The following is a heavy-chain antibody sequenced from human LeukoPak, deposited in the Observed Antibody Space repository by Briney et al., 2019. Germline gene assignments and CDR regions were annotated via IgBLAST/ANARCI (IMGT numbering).Heavy chain of an antibody. CDR2: IYTSGST. V-gene: IGHV4-4*07. J-gene: IGHJ3*02. D-gene: IGHD3-22*01. Sequence: SETLSLTCTVSGGSISSYYWSWIRQPAGKGLEWIGRIYTSGSTNYNPSLKSRVTMSVDTSKNQFSLKLSSVTAADTAVYYCARAIMNPSGYYGMRSAFDIWGQGTMVTVSS. CDR1: GGSISSYY. CDR3: ARAIMNPSGYYGMRSAFDI.